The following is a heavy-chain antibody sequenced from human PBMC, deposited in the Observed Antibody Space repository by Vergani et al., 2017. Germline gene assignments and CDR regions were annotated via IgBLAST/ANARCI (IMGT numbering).Heavy chain of an antibody. J-gene: IGHJ6*03. CDR1: GGSISSGDYY. CDR3: ARGNLDIVVVPKDYYYYYYMDV. Sequence: QVQLQESGPGLVKPSQTLSLTCTVSGGSISSGDYYWRWIRQPPGKGLEWIGYIYYSGSTYYNPSLKSRVTISVDTSKNQFSLKLRSVTAADTAVSYCARGNLDIVVVPKDYYYYYYMDVWGKGTTVTVSS. CDR2: IYYSGST. D-gene: IGHD2-2*01. V-gene: IGHV4-30-4*01.